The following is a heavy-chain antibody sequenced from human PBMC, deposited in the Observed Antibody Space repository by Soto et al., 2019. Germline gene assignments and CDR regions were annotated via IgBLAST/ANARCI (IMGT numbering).Heavy chain of an antibody. D-gene: IGHD3-10*01. CDR3: ATGWAMLRGPFLPVYY. CDR1: GTTLTELS. V-gene: IGHV1-24*01. J-gene: IGHJ4*02. Sequence: GASVKVSCKVSGTTLTELSMHWVRQAPGKGLEWMGHFDPENGETIYAQKFQGRVTMTEDTSTDTAYMELSSLRSEDTAVYYCATGWAMLRGPFLPVYYWGQGTLVTVSS. CDR2: FDPENGET.